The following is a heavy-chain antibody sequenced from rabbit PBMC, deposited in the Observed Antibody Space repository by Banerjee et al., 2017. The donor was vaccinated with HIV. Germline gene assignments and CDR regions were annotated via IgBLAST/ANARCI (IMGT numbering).Heavy chain of an antibody. D-gene: IGHD3-1*01. Sequence: QEQLEESGGDLVKPEGSLTLTCTASGFSFSNKYVMCWVRQAPGKGLEWIGCINSSRRNIVYARWAKGRSTISKTSSTTVTLQMTSLTAADTATYFCARDWGLWGQGTLVTVS. CDR3: ARDWGL. CDR1: GFSFSNKYV. J-gene: IGHJ3*01. V-gene: IGHV1S45*01. CDR2: INSSRRNI.